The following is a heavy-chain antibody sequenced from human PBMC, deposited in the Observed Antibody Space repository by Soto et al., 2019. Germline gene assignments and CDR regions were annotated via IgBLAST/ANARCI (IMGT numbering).Heavy chain of an antibody. CDR3: AKATATGGGAFDI. V-gene: IGHV3-23*01. J-gene: IGHJ3*02. CDR2: ILVDGRT. CDR1: GFICSSYD. Sequence: EVQMFESGGGLAQPGGSLRLSCAASGFICSSYDMSWVRQAPGKGLEWVSTILVDGRTFYVDSVKGRFTISRDTSQNTVYLQMDSLAGGDTALYYCAKATATGGGAFDICGQGTMVTVSS. D-gene: IGHD2-8*02.